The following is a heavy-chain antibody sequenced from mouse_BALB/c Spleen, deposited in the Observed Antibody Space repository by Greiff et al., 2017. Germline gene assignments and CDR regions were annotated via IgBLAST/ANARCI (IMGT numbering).Heavy chain of an antibody. CDR3: TRGYGYGGFDY. CDR1: GYTFTSYW. J-gene: IGHJ2*01. V-gene: IGHV1S22*01. Sequence: LQQPGSELVRPGASVTLSCKASGYTFTSYWMHWVKQRPGQGLEWIGNIYPGSGSTNYDEKFKSKGTLTVDTSSSTAYMHLSSLTSEDSAVYYCTRGYGYGGFDYWGQGTTLTGSS. D-gene: IGHD1-2*01. CDR2: IYPGSGST.